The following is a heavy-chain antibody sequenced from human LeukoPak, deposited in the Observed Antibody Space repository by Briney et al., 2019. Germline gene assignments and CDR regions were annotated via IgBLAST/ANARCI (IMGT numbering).Heavy chain of an antibody. CDR2: IYTSGST. CDR3: ARDQGEKSAYHDILTGYYAFDI. Sequence: SETLSLTCTVSGGSISSGSYYWSWIRQPAGKGLEWIGRIYTSGSTNYNPSLKSRVTISVDTSKNQFSLKLSSVTAADTAVYYCARDQGEKSAYHDILTGYYAFDIWGQGTMVTVSS. D-gene: IGHD3-9*01. J-gene: IGHJ3*02. CDR1: GGSISSGSYY. V-gene: IGHV4-61*02.